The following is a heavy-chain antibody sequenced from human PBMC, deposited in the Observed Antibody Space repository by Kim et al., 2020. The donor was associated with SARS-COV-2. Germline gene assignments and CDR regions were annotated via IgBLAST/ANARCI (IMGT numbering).Heavy chain of an antibody. V-gene: IGHV3-23*01. D-gene: IGHD2-21*01. Sequence: GGSLRLSCAASGFSFGNFDMNWVRQTPGKGLKWVSTINTNGGETYYADSVKGRFTISRDNSNNMVYLQMDSLRPEDTAVYYCTRNVALDFWGQGTPVTVSS. CDR2: INTNGGET. CDR3: TRNVALDF. J-gene: IGHJ4*02. CDR1: GFSFGNFD.